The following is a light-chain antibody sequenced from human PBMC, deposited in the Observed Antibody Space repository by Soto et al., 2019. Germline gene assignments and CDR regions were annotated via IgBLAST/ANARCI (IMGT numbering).Light chain of an antibody. CDR1: QTISIW. Sequence: DIQMTQSPSTLSASVGDRVTITCRARQTISIWLAWYQQKPGKAPKLLIYDASILESGVPSRFSGSGSGTEFALTSSSLQSDDFATYFCQQYNSYRTFGQGTKVEIK. V-gene: IGKV1-5*01. CDR3: QQYNSYRT. CDR2: DAS. J-gene: IGKJ1*01.